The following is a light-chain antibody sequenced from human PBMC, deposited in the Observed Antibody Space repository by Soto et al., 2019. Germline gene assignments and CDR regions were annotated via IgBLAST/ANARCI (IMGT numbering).Light chain of an antibody. V-gene: IGKV3-15*01. J-gene: IGKJ1*01. CDR1: QSVSSSY. CDR3: QQYNNWPRT. Sequence: EIVLTQSPGTLSLSPGEIATFSCRASQSVSSSYIAWYQQKPGQAPRLLIYGASTRATGIPARFSGSGSGAEFTLTISSLQSEDFAVYYCQQYNNWPRTFGQGTKVDIK. CDR2: GAS.